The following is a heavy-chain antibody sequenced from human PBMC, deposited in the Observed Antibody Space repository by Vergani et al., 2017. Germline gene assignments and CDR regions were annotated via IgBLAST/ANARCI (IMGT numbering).Heavy chain of an antibody. D-gene: IGHD6-6*01. Sequence: EVQLVQSGAEVKKPGESLKISCKGSGYSFTRYWIGWVRQVPGKGLEWMGIIYPGDSDTRYSPSFQGQVTISADKSINTAYLQWSSLKASDTAMYYCARHGSSSSNWFDPWGQGTLVTVSS. CDR3: ARHGSSSSNWFDP. V-gene: IGHV5-51*01. CDR1: GYSFTRYW. CDR2: IYPGDSDT. J-gene: IGHJ5*02.